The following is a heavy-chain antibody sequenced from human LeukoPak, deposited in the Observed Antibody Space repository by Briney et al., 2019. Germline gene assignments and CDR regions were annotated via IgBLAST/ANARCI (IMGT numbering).Heavy chain of an antibody. CDR3: ARDRNYYDSSGYYTDAFDI. J-gene: IGHJ3*02. V-gene: IGHV4-61*02. Sequence: PSQTLSLTCTVSVGSISSGSYYWSWIRQPAGKGLEWIGRIYTSGSTNYNPSLKSRVTISVDTSKNQFSLKLSSVTAADTAVYYCARDRNYYDSSGYYTDAFDIWGQGTMVTVSS. CDR2: IYTSGST. CDR1: VGSISSGSYY. D-gene: IGHD3-22*01.